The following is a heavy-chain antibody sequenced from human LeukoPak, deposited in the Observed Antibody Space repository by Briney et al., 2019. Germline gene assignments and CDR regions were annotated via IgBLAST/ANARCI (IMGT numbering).Heavy chain of an antibody. Sequence: GGSLRLSCAASGFTVSSNYMSWVRQAPGKGLEWVSVIYSGGSTYYADSVKGRFTISRDNSKNTLYLQMNSLRAEDTAVYYCARAHDYGDYSAFDIWGQGQWSPSLQ. CDR3: ARAHDYGDYSAFDI. CDR2: IYSGGST. D-gene: IGHD4-17*01. V-gene: IGHV3-53*01. CDR1: GFTVSSNY. J-gene: IGHJ3*02.